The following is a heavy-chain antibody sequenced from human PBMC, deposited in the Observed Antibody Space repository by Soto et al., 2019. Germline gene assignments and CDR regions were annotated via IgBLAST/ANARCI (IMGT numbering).Heavy chain of an antibody. Sequence: EVQLVESGGGLVQPGGSLRLSCAASGFTFSSYSMNWVRQAPGKGLEWVSYISSSSSTIYYADSVKGRFTISRDNAKNARYMQMNSLRAEDTAVSYCARHPERIAQIGWFDPWGQGTLVTVSS. D-gene: IGHD6-13*01. CDR3: ARHPERIAQIGWFDP. V-gene: IGHV3-48*01. CDR1: GFTFSSYS. CDR2: ISSSSSTI. J-gene: IGHJ5*02.